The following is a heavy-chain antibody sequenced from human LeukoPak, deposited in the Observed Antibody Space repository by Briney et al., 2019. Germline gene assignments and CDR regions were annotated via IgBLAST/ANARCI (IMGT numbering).Heavy chain of an antibody. Sequence: ASVNVSCKASGYTFTSYDINWVRQATGQGLEWMGWMNPNSGNTGYAQKFQGRVTMTRNTSISTAYMELSSLRSEDTAVYYCARAYYYGSGRKNYYYYYMDVWGKGTTVTISS. CDR1: GYTFTSYD. J-gene: IGHJ6*03. D-gene: IGHD3-10*01. V-gene: IGHV1-8*01. CDR2: MNPNSGNT. CDR3: ARAYYYGSGRKNYYYYYMDV.